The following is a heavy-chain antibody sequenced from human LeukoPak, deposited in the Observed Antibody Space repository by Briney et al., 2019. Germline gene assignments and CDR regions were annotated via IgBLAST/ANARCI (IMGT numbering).Heavy chain of an antibody. D-gene: IGHD6-13*01. J-gene: IGHJ1*01. Sequence: GGSLRLSCAASGFTFSSYEMNWVRQAPGKGLQWVSDISSSGTTIYYADSVKGRFTISRDNAKNSLYLQMNSLRAEDTAVYYSSLEGSSWYRYFQHWGQGTLVTVSS. CDR3: SLEGSSWYRYFQH. V-gene: IGHV3-48*03. CDR2: ISSSGTTI. CDR1: GFTFSSYE.